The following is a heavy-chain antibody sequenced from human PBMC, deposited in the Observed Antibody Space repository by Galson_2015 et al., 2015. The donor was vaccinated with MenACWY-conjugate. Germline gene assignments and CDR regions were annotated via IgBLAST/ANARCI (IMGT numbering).Heavy chain of an antibody. V-gene: IGHV4-59*01. CDR2: IYYSGST. D-gene: IGHD6-6*01. CDR1: GGSISSYY. Sequence: ETLSLTCTVSGGSISSYYWSWIRQPPGKGLEWIGYIYYSGSTNYNPSLKSRVTISVDTSKNQFSLKLSSVTAADTAVYYCARASGSSVFGNWGLGTLVAVSS. J-gene: IGHJ4*02. CDR3: ARASGSSVFGN.